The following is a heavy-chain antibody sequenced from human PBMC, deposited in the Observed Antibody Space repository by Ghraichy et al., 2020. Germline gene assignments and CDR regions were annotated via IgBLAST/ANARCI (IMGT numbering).Heavy chain of an antibody. CDR2: IKSDGSGT. CDR1: GFTITNDW. V-gene: IGHV3-74*01. J-gene: IGHJ6*02. CDR3: ARDRHYAMDV. Sequence: SCAVSGFTITNDWMHWVRQAPGKGLVWVSHIKSDGSGTTYADSVKGRFTISRDNAKNTLFLQMNSLRAEDTAVYYCARDRHYAMDVWGPGTTVTVSS.